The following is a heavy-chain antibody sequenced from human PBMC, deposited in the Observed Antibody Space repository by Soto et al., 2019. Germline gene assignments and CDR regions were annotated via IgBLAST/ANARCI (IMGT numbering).Heavy chain of an antibody. V-gene: IGHV1-69*01. CDR1: GDTFSSYA. J-gene: IGHJ4*02. Sequence: QVQLVQSGAEVKKPGSSVKVSCKASGDTFSSYAINWVRQAPGQGLEWMGGIIPMFGTANYAQKFKGRVTITAGEITSTVYMELSSLRSEVTAVYYCARVGPAHYYDSSGYYSPLDYWGQGTMVTVAA. CDR2: IIPMFGTA. D-gene: IGHD3-22*01. CDR3: ARVGPAHYYDSSGYYSPLDY.